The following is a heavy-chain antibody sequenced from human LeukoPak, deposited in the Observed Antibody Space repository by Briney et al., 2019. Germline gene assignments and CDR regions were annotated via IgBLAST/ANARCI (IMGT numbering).Heavy chain of an antibody. Sequence: PGGSLRLSCAASGFTFDEHDMHWVRQVPGKGLEWVCLISKDGGNKHYADSVKGRFSISRDNNRNSLSLQMNSLRSEDTALYFCAKRSGSPHNFDCWGQGALVTVSS. CDR2: ISKDGGNK. D-gene: IGHD1-1*01. V-gene: IGHV3-43*02. CDR3: AKRSGSPHNFDC. J-gene: IGHJ4*02. CDR1: GFTFDEHD.